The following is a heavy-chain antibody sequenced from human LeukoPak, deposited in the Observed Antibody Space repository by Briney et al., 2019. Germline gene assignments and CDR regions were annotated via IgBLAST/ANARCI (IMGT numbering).Heavy chain of an antibody. CDR3: AKGLNCYDSSGYPS. V-gene: IGHV3-30*02. CDR2: IRYDGSNK. J-gene: IGHJ4*02. Sequence: GGSLRLSCAASGFTFSSYGMHWVRQAPGKGLEWVAFIRYDGSNKYYADSVRGRFTISRDNSKNTLYLQMNSLRAEDTAVYYCAKGLNCYDSSGYPSWGQGTLVTVSS. CDR1: GFTFSSYG. D-gene: IGHD3-22*01.